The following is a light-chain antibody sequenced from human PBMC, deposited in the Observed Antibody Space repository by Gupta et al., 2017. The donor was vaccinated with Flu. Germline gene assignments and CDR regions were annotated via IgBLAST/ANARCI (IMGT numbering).Light chain of an antibody. CDR1: QSVLYSSNNKNY. V-gene: IGKV4-1*01. CDR3: QQYYSTPLIT. CDR2: WAS. J-gene: IGKJ5*01. Sequence: DIVMTQSPDSLAVSLGERATINCKSSQSVLYSSNNKNYLAWYQQKPGQPPKLLIYWASTRESGVPDRFSGSGSGTDFTLTISSRQDEDVAVYYCQQYYSTPLITFGQGTRLEIK.